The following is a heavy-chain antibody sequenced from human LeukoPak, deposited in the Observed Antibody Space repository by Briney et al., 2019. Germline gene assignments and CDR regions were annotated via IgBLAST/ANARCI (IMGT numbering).Heavy chain of an antibody. CDR2: ISSSSSTI. CDR3: ARERLNYDFWSGYLAREGFDY. J-gene: IGHJ4*02. V-gene: IGHV3-48*01. Sequence: PGGSLRLSCAASGFTFSSYSMNWVRQAPGKGLEWVSYISSSSSTIYYADSVKGRFTISRDNAKNSLYLQMNSLRAEDTAVYYCARERLNYDFWSGYLAREGFDYWGQGTLVTVSS. CDR1: GFTFSSYS. D-gene: IGHD3-3*01.